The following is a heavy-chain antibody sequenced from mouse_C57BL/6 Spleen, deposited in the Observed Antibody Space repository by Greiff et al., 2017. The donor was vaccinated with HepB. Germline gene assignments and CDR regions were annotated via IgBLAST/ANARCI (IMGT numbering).Heavy chain of an antibody. D-gene: IGHD1-1*01. CDR2: INPNYGTT. Sequence: LQESGPELVKPGASVKISCKASGYSFTDYNMNWVKQSNGKSLEWIGVINPNYGTTSYNQKFKGKATLTVDQSSSTAYMQLNSLTSEDSAVYYCAPYYGSSYYAMDYWGQGTSVTVSS. CDR3: APYYGSSYYAMDY. V-gene: IGHV1-39*01. J-gene: IGHJ4*01. CDR1: GYSFTDYN.